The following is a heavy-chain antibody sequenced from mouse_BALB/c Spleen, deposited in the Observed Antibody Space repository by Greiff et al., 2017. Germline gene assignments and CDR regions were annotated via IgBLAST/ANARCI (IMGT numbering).Heavy chain of an antibody. CDR3: ARGGYYGSSYVMDY. J-gene: IGHJ4*01. Sequence: EVMLVESGGGLVKPGGSLKLSCAASGFTFSDYYMYWVRQTPEKRLEWVATISDGGSYTYYPDSVKGRFTISRDNAKNNLYLQMSSLKSEDTAMYYCARGGYYGSSYVMDYWGQGTSVTVSS. CDR2: ISDGGSYT. V-gene: IGHV5-4*02. CDR1: GFTFSDYY. D-gene: IGHD1-1*01.